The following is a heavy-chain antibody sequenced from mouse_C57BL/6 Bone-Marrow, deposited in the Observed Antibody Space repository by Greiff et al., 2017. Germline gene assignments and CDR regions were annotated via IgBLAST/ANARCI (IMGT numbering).Heavy chain of an antibody. V-gene: IGHV1-50*01. CDR2: IDPSDSYT. Sequence: QVQLQQPGAELVKPGASVKLSCKASGYTFTSYWMQWVKQRPGQGLEWIGEIDPSDSYTNYNQKFKGKATLTVDTSSSTAYMQLSSLTSEDSAVYYCARPRDFDYWGQGTTLTVSS. CDR1: GYTFTSYW. D-gene: IGHD3-3*01. CDR3: ARPRDFDY. J-gene: IGHJ2*01.